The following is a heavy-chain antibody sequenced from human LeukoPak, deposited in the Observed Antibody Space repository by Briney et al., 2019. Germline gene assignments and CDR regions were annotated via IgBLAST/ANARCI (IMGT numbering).Heavy chain of an antibody. D-gene: IGHD2-2*01. CDR2: ISSSGSTI. V-gene: IGHV3-11*01. CDR1: GFTFSDYY. CDR3: ATVSCSSISCYHPTDY. J-gene: IGHJ4*02. Sequence: PGGSLRLSCAASGFTFSDYYMSLIRQAPGEGLEWVSYISSSGSTIYYADSVKGRFTISRDNAKNSLYLQMNSLRAEDTAVYYCATVSCSSISCYHPTDYWGQGALVTVTS.